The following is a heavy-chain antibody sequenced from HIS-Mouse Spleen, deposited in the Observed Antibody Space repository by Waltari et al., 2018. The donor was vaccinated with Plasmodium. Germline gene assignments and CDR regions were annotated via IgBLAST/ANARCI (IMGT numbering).Heavy chain of an antibody. CDR3: ASSWYWYFDL. CDR1: GFTFSSYW. V-gene: IGHV3-7*01. J-gene: IGHJ2*01. Sequence: EVQLVESGGGLVQPGGSLRLSCAASGFTFSSYWMGWVRQAPGKGMGWVANIKQDGSEKYYVDSVKGRFTIARDNAKNSLYLQMNSLRAEDTAVYYCASSWYWYFDLWGRGTLVTVSS. D-gene: IGHD6-13*01. CDR2: IKQDGSEK.